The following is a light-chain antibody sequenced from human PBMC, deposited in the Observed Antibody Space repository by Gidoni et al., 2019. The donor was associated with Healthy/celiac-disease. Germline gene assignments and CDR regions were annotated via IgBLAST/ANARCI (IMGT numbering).Light chain of an antibody. CDR2: AAS. CDR1: QGISNS. V-gene: IGKV1-NL1*01. J-gene: IGKJ2*01. CDR3: QQYYRTPMYT. Sequence: DIQITQSPSSLSASVADRVTVTCRASQGISNSLAWYQQTPGKAPKLLLYAASRLESGVPSRFSGSGSGTDYTLTISSLQPEDFATYYCQQYYRTPMYTFGQGTKLEIK.